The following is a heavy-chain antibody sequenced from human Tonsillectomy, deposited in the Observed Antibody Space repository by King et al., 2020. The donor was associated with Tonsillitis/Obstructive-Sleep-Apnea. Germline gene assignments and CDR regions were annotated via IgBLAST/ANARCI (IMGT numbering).Heavy chain of an antibody. CDR2: IYWDDDK. V-gene: IGHV2-5*02. J-gene: IGHJ1*01. D-gene: IGHD6-13*01. CDR1: GFSLSTSGVS. Sequence: TLKESGPTLVKPTQTLTLTCTFSGFSLSTSGVSVGWIRQPPGKTLEWLALIYWDDDKRYSPSLKSRLTITKDTSKNQVVLTMTNMDPVDTATYYCAHRYKPAYSSSWYEGDFQHWGQGTLVTVSS. CDR3: AHRYKPAYSSSWYEGDFQH.